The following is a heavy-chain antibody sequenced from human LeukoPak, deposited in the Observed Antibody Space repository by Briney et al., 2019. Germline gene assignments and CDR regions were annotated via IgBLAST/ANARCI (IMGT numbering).Heavy chain of an antibody. V-gene: IGHV3-23*01. CDR2: ISGSGGST. CDR1: GFTFSSYA. J-gene: IGHJ3*02. CDR3: ARRYCSSTSCSDAFDI. Sequence: GGSLRLSCAASGFTFSSYAMNWVRQAPGKGLEWVSGISGSGGSTYYADSVKGRFTISRDNSKNTLYLQMNSLRAEDTAVYYCARRYCSSTSCSDAFDIWGQGTMVTVSS. D-gene: IGHD2-2*01.